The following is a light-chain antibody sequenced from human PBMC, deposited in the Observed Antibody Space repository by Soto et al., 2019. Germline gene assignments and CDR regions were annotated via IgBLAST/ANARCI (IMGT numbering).Light chain of an antibody. CDR2: GAS. Sequence: EIVLTQSPGTLSLSPGERATLFCRASQSVATSQLAWYQQKPGQAPRLLIGASSRATGVPDRFIASGSGTDFTLTISRLEPEDFAVYYCQQYGSSLTFGGGTKVEIK. CDR1: QSVATSQ. J-gene: IGKJ4*01. V-gene: IGKV3-20*01. CDR3: QQYGSSLT.